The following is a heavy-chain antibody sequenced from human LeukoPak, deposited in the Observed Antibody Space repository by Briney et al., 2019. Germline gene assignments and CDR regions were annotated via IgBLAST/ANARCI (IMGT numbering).Heavy chain of an antibody. CDR1: GYSISNNYY. CDR3: ARRHDSYYYYYIDV. V-gene: IGHV4-38-2*01. CDR2: LYHSDSA. Sequence: ASETLSLTCAVSGYSISNNYYWVWIRQPPGRGLEWIGSLYHSDSAYYNTSLRSRVSMSMDTSKNQFSLTLSFVTAADTAVYYCARRHDSYYYYYIDVWGSGTTVTVSS. J-gene: IGHJ6*03.